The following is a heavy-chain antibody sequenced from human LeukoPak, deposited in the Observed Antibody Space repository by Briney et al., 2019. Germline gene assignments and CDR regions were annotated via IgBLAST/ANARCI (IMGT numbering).Heavy chain of an antibody. V-gene: IGHV4-4*02. CDR3: AILLDGYNPNDAFDI. CDR2: IYHSGNT. CDR1: GGSISSSNW. Sequence: PSETLSLTCAVSGGSISSSNWWSWVRQPPGKGLAWIGEIYHSGNTNYNPSLKNRVTISVDKSKNQFSLKLSSVTAADTAVYYCAILLDGYNPNDAFDIWGQGTMVTVSS. D-gene: IGHD5-24*01. J-gene: IGHJ3*02.